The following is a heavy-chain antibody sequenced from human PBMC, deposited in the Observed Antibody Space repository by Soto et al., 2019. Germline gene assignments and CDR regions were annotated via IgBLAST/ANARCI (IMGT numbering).Heavy chain of an antibody. D-gene: IGHD2-2*01. CDR1: GYTFTSYA. J-gene: IGHJ5*02. CDR3: ARIEYQLLSEGWFDP. Sequence: QVQRVQSGAEVKKPGASVKVSCKASGYTFTSYAMHWVRQAPGQRLEWMGWINAGNGNTKYSQKFQGRVTVTMDTSASTACLELSTLRSEDTAVYYCARIEYQLLSEGWFDPWGQGTLVTVST. CDR2: INAGNGNT. V-gene: IGHV1-3*01.